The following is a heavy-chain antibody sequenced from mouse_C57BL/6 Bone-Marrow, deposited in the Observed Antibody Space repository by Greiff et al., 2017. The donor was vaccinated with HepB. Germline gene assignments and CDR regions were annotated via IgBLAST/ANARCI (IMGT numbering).Heavy chain of an antibody. J-gene: IGHJ2*01. Sequence: VQLQQSGAELVKPGASVKLSCTASGFNIKDYYMHWVKQRTEQGLEWIGRIDPEDGDNKYAPKFQGKATITADTSSNTAYLQLSSLTSEDTAVYYCASDGVTTVVAKGFDYGGQGTTLTVSS. D-gene: IGHD1-1*01. CDR1: GFNIKDYY. CDR2: IDPEDGDN. CDR3: ASDGVTTVVAKGFDY. V-gene: IGHV14-2*01.